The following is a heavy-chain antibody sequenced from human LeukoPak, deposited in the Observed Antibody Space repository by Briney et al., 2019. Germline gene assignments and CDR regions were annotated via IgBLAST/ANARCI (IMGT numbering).Heavy chain of an antibody. CDR3: ASERPSSSWYDY. Sequence: PGGSLRLSCAASGFTFSSSWMDWVRQAPGKGLEWVASIKKDGSEKYYVDSVKGRFTISRDNAKNTLYLQMNSLRAEDTAVYFCASERPSSSWYDYWGQGTLVTVSS. CDR2: IKKDGSEK. V-gene: IGHV3-7*01. CDR1: GFTFSSSW. J-gene: IGHJ4*02. D-gene: IGHD6-13*01.